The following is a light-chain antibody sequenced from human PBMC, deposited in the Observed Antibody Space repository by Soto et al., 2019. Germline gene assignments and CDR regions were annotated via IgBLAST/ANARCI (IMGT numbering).Light chain of an antibody. CDR2: GAS. J-gene: IGKJ4*01. Sequence: EIVMTQSPATLSVSPGERATLSCRASQSVSTNLAWYQQSPGQFPRLLIYGASTRATGIPARFSGTGSGTEFTLTISSLQSEDFEVYYCQQYNHWPLTFGGGTKVDIK. V-gene: IGKV3-15*01. CDR3: QQYNHWPLT. CDR1: QSVSTN.